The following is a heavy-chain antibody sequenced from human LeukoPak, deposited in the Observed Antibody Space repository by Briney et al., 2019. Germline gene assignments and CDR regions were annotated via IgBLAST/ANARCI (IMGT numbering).Heavy chain of an antibody. CDR2: IYTSEST. V-gene: IGHV4-61*02. D-gene: IGHD2-2*01. Sequence: PSQTLSLTCTVSGGSISSGSYYWSWIRQPAGKGLEWIGRIYTSESTNYNPSLKSRVTISVDTSKNQFSLKLSSVTAADTAVYYCARRAVHCSSTSCYSSWGQGTLVTVSS. CDR1: GGSISSGSYY. CDR3: ARRAVHCSSTSCYSS. J-gene: IGHJ4*02.